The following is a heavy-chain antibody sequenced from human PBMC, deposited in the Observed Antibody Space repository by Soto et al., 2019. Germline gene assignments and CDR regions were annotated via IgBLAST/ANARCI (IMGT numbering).Heavy chain of an antibody. CDR1: GGSITSSGYY. CDR2: TSNSGST. V-gene: IGHV4-31*03. CDR3: ARGGGSSKVDY. D-gene: IGHD3-10*01. J-gene: IGHJ4*02. Sequence: QVQLQESGPGLVKPSQTLSLPCTVSGGSITSSGYYWSWIRQHPGEGLEWIGFTSNSGSTSYNPSLQSRVTVSVDTSSNHISLTLKPVTAEDTAVYYWARGGGSSKVDYWGQGTRVTVSP.